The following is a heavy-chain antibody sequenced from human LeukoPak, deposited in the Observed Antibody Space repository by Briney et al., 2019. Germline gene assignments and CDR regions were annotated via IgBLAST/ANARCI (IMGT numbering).Heavy chain of an antibody. CDR1: GGSISSYY. CDR3: ARMAANHYYGSGSYHFDY. D-gene: IGHD3-10*01. J-gene: IGHJ4*02. V-gene: IGHV4-4*07. Sequence: SETLSLTCTVSGGSISSYYWSWIRQPAGKGLEWIGRIYTSGSTNYNPSLKSRVTMSVDTSKNQFSLKLSSVTAADTAVYYCARMAANHYYGSGSYHFDYWGQGTLVTVSS. CDR2: IYTSGST.